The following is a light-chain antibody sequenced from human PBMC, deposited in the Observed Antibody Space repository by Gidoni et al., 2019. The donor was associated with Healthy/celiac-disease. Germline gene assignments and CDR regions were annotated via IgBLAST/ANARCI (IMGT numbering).Light chain of an antibody. Sequence: SYELTQPPSVPVSPGQTARLTCSGDALPKQYAYWYQQKPGQAPVLVIYKDSERPSGIPERFSGSSSGTTVTLTISGVQAEDEADYYCQSADSSGTYSVVFGGGTKLTVL. J-gene: IGLJ2*01. CDR3: QSADSSGTYSVV. CDR1: ALPKQY. V-gene: IGLV3-25*03. CDR2: KDS.